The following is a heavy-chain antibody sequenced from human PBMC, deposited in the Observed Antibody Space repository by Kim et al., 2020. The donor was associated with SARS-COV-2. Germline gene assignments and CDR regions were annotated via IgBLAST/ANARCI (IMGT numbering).Heavy chain of an antibody. CDR2: IA. Sequence: IANYAQKFQGRVTMTADKSTSTAYMELSSLRSEDTAVYYCARDLYDSRDWGQGTLVTVSS. D-gene: IGHD3-22*01. CDR3: ARDLYDSRD. V-gene: IGHV1-69*04. J-gene: IGHJ4*02.